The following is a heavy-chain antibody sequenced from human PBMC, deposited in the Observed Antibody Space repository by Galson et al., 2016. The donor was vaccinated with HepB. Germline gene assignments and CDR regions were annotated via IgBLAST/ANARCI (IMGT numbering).Heavy chain of an antibody. D-gene: IGHD3-3*01. CDR3: AKNPLEWGDYYYYYMDV. V-gene: IGHV3-30*18. CDR1: GFTFSSYA. Sequence: SLRLSCAASGFTFSSYAIHWVRQAPGKGLEWVTVISYDGSNKYYADSVKGRFTISRDNSKNTVYLQMNSLRAEDTAVYYCAKNPLEWGDYYYYYMDVWGKGTTVIVSS. J-gene: IGHJ6*03. CDR2: ISYDGSNK.